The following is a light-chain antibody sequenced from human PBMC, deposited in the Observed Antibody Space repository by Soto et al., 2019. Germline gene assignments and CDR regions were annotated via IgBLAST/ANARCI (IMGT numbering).Light chain of an antibody. V-gene: IGKV3-20*01. CDR3: PQYGTSPLT. CDR2: GAS. Sequence: ETVLTQSPGTLSLSPGERATLSCRATQSVNNDYLAWYQQRPGLAPRLLIFGASGRATGIPDRFSGSGSGTDFTLTISRLEPEDFAIYYCPQYGTSPLTFGGGTKVEIK. CDR1: QSVNNDY. J-gene: IGKJ4*01.